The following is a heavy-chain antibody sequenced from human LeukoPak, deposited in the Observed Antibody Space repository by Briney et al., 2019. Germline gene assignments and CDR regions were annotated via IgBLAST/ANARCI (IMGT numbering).Heavy chain of an antibody. V-gene: IGHV4-34*01. D-gene: IGHD4-23*01. J-gene: IGHJ4*02. Sequence: SETLSLTCAVYGGSFSGYYWSWIRQPPGKRLEWIGEINHSGSTNYNPPLKSRVTISVDTSKNQFSLKLSSVTAADTAVYYCARDLLNEGNHLDYWGQGTLVTVSS. CDR3: ARDLLNEGNHLDY. CDR2: INHSGST. CDR1: GGSFSGYY.